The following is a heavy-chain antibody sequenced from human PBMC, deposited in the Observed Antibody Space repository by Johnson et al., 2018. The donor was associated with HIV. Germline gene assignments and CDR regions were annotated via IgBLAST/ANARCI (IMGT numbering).Heavy chain of an antibody. CDR3: ARDHSSGWWSGAFDI. CDR2: ISYDGSNK. CDR1: GFTFSSYA. D-gene: IGHD6-19*01. Sequence: QVQLVESGGGVVQHGRSLRLSCAASGFTFSSYAMHWVRQAPGKGLEWVAVISYDGSNKYYADSVKGRFTISRDNSKNTLYLQMNSLRAEDTDVYYCARDHSSGWWSGAFDIWGQGTMVTVSS. J-gene: IGHJ3*02. V-gene: IGHV3-30-3*01.